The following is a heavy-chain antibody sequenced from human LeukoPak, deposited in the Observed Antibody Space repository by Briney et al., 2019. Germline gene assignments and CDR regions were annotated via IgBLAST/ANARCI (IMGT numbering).Heavy chain of an antibody. J-gene: IGHJ3*02. Sequence: GGSLRLSCAASRFSFSDYYMSWIRKAPGKGLEWVSYISSSGSTIYYADSVKGRFTISRDNAKNSLYLQMNSLRAEDTAVYYCARYVCSGGSCYVGAFDIWGQGTMVTVSS. CDR3: ARYVCSGGSCYVGAFDI. CDR1: RFSFSDYY. D-gene: IGHD2-15*01. V-gene: IGHV3-11*04. CDR2: ISSSGSTI.